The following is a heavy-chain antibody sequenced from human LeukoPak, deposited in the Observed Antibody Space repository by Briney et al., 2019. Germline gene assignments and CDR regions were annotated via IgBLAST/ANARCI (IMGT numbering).Heavy chain of an antibody. CDR3: AKGSYYDSSGSFYFDY. CDR1: GFIFSSYS. CDR2: ITGSGGNT. V-gene: IGHV3-23*01. Sequence: GGSLRLSCAASGFIFSSYSMSWVRQAPGKGLGWVSVITGSGGNTYYADSVKGRFTISRDDSKNTLYVQVNSLGTEDTAAYYCAKGSYYDSSGSFYFDYWGQGTLVTVSS. D-gene: IGHD3-22*01. J-gene: IGHJ4*02.